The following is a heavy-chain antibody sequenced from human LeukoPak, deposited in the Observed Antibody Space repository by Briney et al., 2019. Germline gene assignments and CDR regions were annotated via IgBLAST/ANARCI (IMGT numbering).Heavy chain of an antibody. CDR3: ARVRCSGGSCPYYYYYYYMDV. Sequence: SETLSLTCTASGGSIGSSSYYWAWIRQPPGKGLEWIGSIHYSGSTYYNPSLQSRVTISIDTSKNQFSLKLRFVTAADTAVYYCARVRCSGGSCPYYYYYYYMDVWGKGTTVTVSS. J-gene: IGHJ6*03. D-gene: IGHD2-15*01. CDR1: GGSIGSSSYY. CDR2: IHYSGST. V-gene: IGHV4-39*07.